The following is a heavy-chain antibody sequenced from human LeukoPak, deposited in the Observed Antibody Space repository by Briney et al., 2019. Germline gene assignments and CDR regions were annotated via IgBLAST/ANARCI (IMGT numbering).Heavy chain of an antibody. J-gene: IGHJ4*02. D-gene: IGHD3-9*01. CDR1: GYTFTGYY. CDR2: INPNSGGT. Sequence: ASVKVSCKASGYTFTGYYVHWVRQAPGQGLEWMGWINPNSGGTNYAQKLQGRVTMTRDTSISTAYMELSSLRSDDTAVYYCARGDHYDVLTGFQTPSHLSDYWGQGTLVTVSS. CDR3: ARGDHYDVLTGFQTPSHLSDY. V-gene: IGHV1-2*02.